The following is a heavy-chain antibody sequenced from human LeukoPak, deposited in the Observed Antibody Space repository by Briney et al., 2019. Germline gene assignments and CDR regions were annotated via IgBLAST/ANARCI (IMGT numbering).Heavy chain of an antibody. CDR2: ISAYNGNT. Sequence: VASVKLSCTASGYTFTSYGISWVRQAPGQGLEWMGWISAYNGNTNYAQKLQGRVTMTTDTSTSTAYMELRSLRSDDTAVYYCARVATVSQWELLFLYPGYYFGYWGQGTLVTVSS. CDR3: ARVATVSQWELLFLYPGYYFGY. J-gene: IGHJ4*02. V-gene: IGHV1-18*01. D-gene: IGHD1-26*01. CDR1: GYTFTSYG.